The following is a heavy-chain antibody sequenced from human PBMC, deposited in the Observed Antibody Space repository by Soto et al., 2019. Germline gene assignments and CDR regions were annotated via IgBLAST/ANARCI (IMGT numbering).Heavy chain of an antibody. Sequence: SETLSLTCTVSGGSISGDDYFWSWIRQPQGKGLEWIGFFYYSATYYTPPLKSRATTSTDTSKNHFSLKRSSVTAADTAVYYRARDLAYCSTGSCYAKWGYWGQGTLVTVSS. CDR2: FYYSAT. D-gene: IGHD2-15*01. V-gene: IGHV4-30-4*08. CDR1: GGSISGDDYF. J-gene: IGHJ4*02. CDR3: ARDLAYCSTGSCYAKWGY.